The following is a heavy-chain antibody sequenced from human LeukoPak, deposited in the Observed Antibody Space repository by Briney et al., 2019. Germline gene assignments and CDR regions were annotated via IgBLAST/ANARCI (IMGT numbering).Heavy chain of an antibody. J-gene: IGHJ4*02. CDR1: GFTFDDYA. Sequence: GGSLRLSCAASGFTFDDYAMHWVRQAPGKGLEWVSHISGDGGSTYYADSVKGRFTISRYNSKNSLYLQMNSLRTEDTALYYCAKELLHYYDSSGYYSYWGQGTLVTVSS. D-gene: IGHD3-22*01. CDR3: AKELLHYYDSSGYYSY. V-gene: IGHV3-43*02. CDR2: ISGDGGST.